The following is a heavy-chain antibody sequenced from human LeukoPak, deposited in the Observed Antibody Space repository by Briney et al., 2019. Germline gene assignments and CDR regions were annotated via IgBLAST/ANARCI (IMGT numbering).Heavy chain of an antibody. CDR1: GGTFSSYA. CDR3: ARVAAENDYGDYGWFDP. CDR2: IIPILGIA. D-gene: IGHD4-17*01. Sequence: SVKVSCKASGGTFSSYAISWVRQAPGQGLGWMGRIIPILGIANYAQKFQGRVTITADKSTSTAYMELSSLRSEDTAVYYCARVAAENDYGDYGWFDPWGQGTLVTVSS. V-gene: IGHV1-69*04. J-gene: IGHJ5*02.